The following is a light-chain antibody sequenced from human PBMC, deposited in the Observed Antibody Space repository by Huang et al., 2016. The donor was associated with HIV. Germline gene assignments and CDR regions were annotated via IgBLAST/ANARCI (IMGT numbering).Light chain of an antibody. CDR2: AAS. CDR1: QSVDSTF. CDR3: HQYAASPGT. Sequence: EIVLTQSPGTLSLSPGETATLSCRASQSVDSTFLAWYQQSPGQAPRLLIYAASTRATGIPDRFSGSGSGTDFSLTISRLEPEDFEVYYCHQYAASPGTFGQGTKLEI. J-gene: IGKJ2*01. V-gene: IGKV3-20*01.